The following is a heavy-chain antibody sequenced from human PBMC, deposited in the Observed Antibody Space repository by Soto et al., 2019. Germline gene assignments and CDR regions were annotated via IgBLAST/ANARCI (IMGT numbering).Heavy chain of an antibody. Sequence: GGSLRFSCAASGFTFSRDGMSWVRQAPGKGLEWVSLITDNGGSTYYADSVKGRFTISRDNTKNTLFLQMNSLRAEDTAVYYCAKERATTTAFDYWGQGALVTVSS. CDR3: AKERATTTAFDY. J-gene: IGHJ4*02. CDR1: GFTFSRDG. V-gene: IGHV3-23*01. CDR2: ITDNGGST. D-gene: IGHD1-1*01.